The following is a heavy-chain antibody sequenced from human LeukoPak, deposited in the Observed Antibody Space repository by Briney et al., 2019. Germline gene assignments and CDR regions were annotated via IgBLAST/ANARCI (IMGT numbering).Heavy chain of an antibody. CDR2: IKQDGSEK. CDR1: GFSFSSYW. J-gene: IGHJ3*02. D-gene: IGHD6-25*01. CDR3: ARGPAKGNALDI. V-gene: IGHV3-7*01. Sequence: GGSLRLSCAASGFSFSSYWMSLVRQAPGKGLEWVANIKQDGSEKHYVDSVKGRFTISRDNAKNSLYLQMNSLRVEDTAVYYCARGPAKGNALDIWGQGTMVTVSA.